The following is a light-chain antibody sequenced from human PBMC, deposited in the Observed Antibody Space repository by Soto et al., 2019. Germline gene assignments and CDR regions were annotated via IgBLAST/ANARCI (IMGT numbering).Light chain of an antibody. V-gene: IGLV1-40*01. J-gene: IGLJ2*01. CDR1: SSNIGAGYD. CDR2: GNS. Sequence: QSVLTQPPSVSGAPGQTVTISCTGSSSNIGAGYDVHWYQQFPGTAPKLLIHGNSYRPSGVLDRFSGSKSGTSASLAITGLRAEDEADYYCQSYDSSLSGSVFGGGTKLTVL. CDR3: QSYDSSLSGSV.